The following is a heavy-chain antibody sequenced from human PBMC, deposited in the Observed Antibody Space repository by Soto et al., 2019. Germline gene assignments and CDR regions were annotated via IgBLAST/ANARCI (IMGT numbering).Heavy chain of an antibody. Sequence: ASVKVSCKASGYTFTGYYMHWVRQAPGQGLEWMGWINPNSGGTNYAQKFQGRVTMTRDTSISTAYMELSRLRSDDTAVYYCARVNYYGSGSYQDFFYFYALDVWGQGTPVTVSS. V-gene: IGHV1-2*02. CDR2: INPNSGGT. CDR1: GYTFTGYY. D-gene: IGHD3-10*01. J-gene: IGHJ6*02. CDR3: ARVNYYGSGSYQDFFYFYALDV.